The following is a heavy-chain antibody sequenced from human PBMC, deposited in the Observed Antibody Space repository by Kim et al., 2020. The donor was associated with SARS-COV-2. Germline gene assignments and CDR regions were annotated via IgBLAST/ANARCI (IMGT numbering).Heavy chain of an antibody. J-gene: IGHJ3*02. CDR3: ARYEGIAARRGAFDI. Sequence: GESLKISCKGSGYSFTSYWIGWVRQMPGKGLEWMGIIYPGDSDTRYSPSFQGQVTISADKSISTAYLQWSSLKASDTAMYYCARYEGIAARRGAFDIWGQGTMVTVSS. CDR2: IYPGDSDT. D-gene: IGHD6-6*01. V-gene: IGHV5-51*01. CDR1: GYSFTSYW.